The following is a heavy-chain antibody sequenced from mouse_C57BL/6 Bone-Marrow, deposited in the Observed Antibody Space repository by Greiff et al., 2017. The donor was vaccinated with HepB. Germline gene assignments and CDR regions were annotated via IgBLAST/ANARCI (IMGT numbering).Heavy chain of an antibody. V-gene: IGHV1-78*01. CDR2: IYPRDGST. Sequence: VKLVESDAELVKPGASVKISCKVSGYTFTDHTIHWMKQRPEQGLEWIGYIYPRDGSTKYNEKFKGKATLTADKSSSTAYMQLNSLTSEDSAVYFCATNYGSSPYAMDYWGQGTSVTVSS. D-gene: IGHD1-1*01. CDR3: ATNYGSSPYAMDY. J-gene: IGHJ4*01. CDR1: GYTFTDHT.